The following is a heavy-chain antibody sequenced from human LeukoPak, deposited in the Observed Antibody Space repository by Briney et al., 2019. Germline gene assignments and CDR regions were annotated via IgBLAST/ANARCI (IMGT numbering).Heavy chain of an antibody. Sequence: SETLSLTCAVSGGSFSGYYWSWIRQPPGKGLEWIGEINHSGSTNYNPSLKSRVTISVDTSKNQFSLKLSSVTAADTAVHYCARDRPYSSSWSDAFDIWGQGTMVTVSS. D-gene: IGHD6-13*01. CDR1: GGSFSGYY. J-gene: IGHJ3*02. CDR2: INHSGST. CDR3: ARDRPYSSSWSDAFDI. V-gene: IGHV4-34*01.